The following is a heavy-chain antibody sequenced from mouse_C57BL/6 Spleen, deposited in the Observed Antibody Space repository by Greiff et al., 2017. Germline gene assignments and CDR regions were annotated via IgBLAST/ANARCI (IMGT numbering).Heavy chain of an antibody. CDR3: ARYTGSGYAYYLDY. V-gene: IGHV1-64*01. Sequence: QVQLQQPGAELVKPGASVKLSCKASGYTFTSYWMHWVKQRPGQGLEWIGMIHPNSGGTNYTEKFKSKATLTVDKSSSTAYMQLRSLTSADSAVTYGARYTGSGYAYYLDYWGQGTTLTVSS. CDR2: IHPNSGGT. D-gene: IGHD1-1*01. CDR1: GYTFTSYW. J-gene: IGHJ2*01.